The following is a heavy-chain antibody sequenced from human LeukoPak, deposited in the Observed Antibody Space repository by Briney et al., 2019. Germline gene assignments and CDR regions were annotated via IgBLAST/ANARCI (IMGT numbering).Heavy chain of an antibody. Sequence: LSCAASGFTFSSYGMSWIRQPPGKGLEWIAHISSSGSAIYNPSLRSRVSMSVDTSENQFSLRLTSVTAADTAVYYCAREWSGFDFWGQGTMVTVSS. V-gene: IGHV4-59*01. J-gene: IGHJ3*01. CDR3: AREWSGFDF. CDR1: GFTFSSYG. D-gene: IGHD2-15*01. CDR2: ISSSGSA.